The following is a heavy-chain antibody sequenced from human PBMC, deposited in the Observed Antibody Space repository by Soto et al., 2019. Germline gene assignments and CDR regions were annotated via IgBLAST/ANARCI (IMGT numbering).Heavy chain of an antibody. CDR3: AIHDKFYSYGMDV. CDR1: GFTFSSYP. D-gene: IGHD4-4*01. V-gene: IGHV3-48*02. Sequence: QLVESGGGLVQPGGSLRLSCATSGFTFSSYPMNWVRQAPGKGLERVSYISSSSNIIYYADSVKGRFTISRDNAKNSLYLQMNSLRDEDTAIYYCAIHDKFYSYGMDVWGQGTTVTVSS. J-gene: IGHJ6*02. CDR2: ISSSSNII.